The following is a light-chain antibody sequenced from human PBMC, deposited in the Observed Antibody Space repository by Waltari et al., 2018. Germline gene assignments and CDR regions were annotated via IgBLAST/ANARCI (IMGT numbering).Light chain of an antibody. J-gene: IGLJ1*01. V-gene: IGLV3-1*01. CDR2: HDD. CDR1: KFGNKY. CDR3: QAWDSSTDYV. Sequence: SYELTQPASVSVFPGQTARITCSGDKFGNKYACWYQQKPGQSPVMFMYHDDKRPSGFPDRFSGSNSGNTATLTISGTQAMDEADYYCQAWDSSTDYVFGPGTKVTVL.